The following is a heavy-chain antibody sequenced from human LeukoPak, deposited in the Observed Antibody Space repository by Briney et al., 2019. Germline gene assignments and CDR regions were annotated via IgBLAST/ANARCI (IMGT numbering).Heavy chain of an antibody. D-gene: IGHD6-19*01. V-gene: IGHV4-59*08. Sequence: SETLSPTCTVSGGSISSYYWSWIRQPPGKGLEWIGYIYYSGSTNYNPSLKSRVTISVDTSKNQFSLKLSSVTAADTAVYYCARHSSGWSKYYYYYGMDVWGQGTTVTVSS. CDR1: GGSISSYY. J-gene: IGHJ6*02. CDR3: ARHSSGWSKYYYYYGMDV. CDR2: IYYSGST.